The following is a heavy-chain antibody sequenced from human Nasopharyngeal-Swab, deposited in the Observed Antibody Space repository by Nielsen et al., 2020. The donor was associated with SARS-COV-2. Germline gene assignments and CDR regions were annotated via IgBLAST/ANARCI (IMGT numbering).Heavy chain of an antibody. CDR2: SRVKATSYTA. Sequence: GGSLRLSCVASGFILGDYYMDWVRQAPGKGLEWLGHSRVKATSYTAEYAASVTGRFTFSRDESKNVLYLQMNSLKTEDTAVYYCARVGICNSDWCRSYDSWGQGTLVTVSS. D-gene: IGHD6-19*01. CDR3: ARVGICNSDWCRSYDS. CDR1: GFILGDYY. J-gene: IGHJ4*02. V-gene: IGHV3-72*01.